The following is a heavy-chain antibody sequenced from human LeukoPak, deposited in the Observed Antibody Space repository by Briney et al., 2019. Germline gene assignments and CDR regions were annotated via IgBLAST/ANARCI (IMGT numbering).Heavy chain of an antibody. J-gene: IGHJ4*02. D-gene: IGHD1-26*01. CDR2: LSPTSGNT. CDR1: GYTFTTYD. Sequence: ASVKVSCKASGYTFTTYDINWVRQAPGQGLEWLGGLSPTSGNTGYARKFQGRVTMTRDTSTSTVYMELSSLTSDDTAVYYCARGEAIVGSYWGQGTLVTVSS. CDR3: ARGEAIVGSY. V-gene: IGHV1-8*01.